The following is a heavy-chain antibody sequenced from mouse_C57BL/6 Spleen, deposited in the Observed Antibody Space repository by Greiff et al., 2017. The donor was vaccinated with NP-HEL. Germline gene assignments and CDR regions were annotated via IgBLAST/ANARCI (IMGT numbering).Heavy chain of an antibody. CDR1: GFNIKNTY. Sequence: EVQLQQSVAELVRPGASVKLSCTASGFNIKNTYMPWVKQRPEQGLEWIGRIDPANGNPKYAPKFQGKAHITAATSSNTAYLQLSSLTSEDTDIYYCARASNYAMDDWGQGTSVTVSS. D-gene: IGHD2-10*02. CDR2: IDPANGNP. CDR3: ARASNYAMDD. V-gene: IGHV14-3*01. J-gene: IGHJ4*01.